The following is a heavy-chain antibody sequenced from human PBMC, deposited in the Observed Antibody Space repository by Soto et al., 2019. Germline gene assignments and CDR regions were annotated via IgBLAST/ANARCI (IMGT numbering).Heavy chain of an antibody. Sequence: QVQLVESGGGVVQPGRSLRLSCAASGFTFSSYGMHWVRQAPGKGLEWVAVIWYDGSNKYYADSVKGRFTISRDNSKNTLYLQMNSLRAEDTAVYYCARDRGSGWANFDYWGQGTLVTVSS. CDR3: ARDRGSGWANFDY. D-gene: IGHD6-19*01. CDR2: IWYDGSNK. V-gene: IGHV3-33*01. J-gene: IGHJ4*02. CDR1: GFTFSSYG.